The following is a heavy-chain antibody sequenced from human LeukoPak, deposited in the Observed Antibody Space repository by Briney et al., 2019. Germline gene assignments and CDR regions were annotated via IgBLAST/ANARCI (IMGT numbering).Heavy chain of an antibody. J-gene: IGHJ5*02. CDR3: AKDHRYFDFWSGYLSNNRFDP. CDR1: GFTVSSNY. Sequence: GGSLRLSCVASGFTVSSNYMNWVRQAPGKGLEWVSVIYNDGNTYYADSVEGRFTISRDNSKNTLSLQMNSLRAEDTAVYYCAKDHRYFDFWSGYLSNNRFDPWGQGTLVTVSS. CDR2: IYNDGNT. V-gene: IGHV3-53*01. D-gene: IGHD3-3*01.